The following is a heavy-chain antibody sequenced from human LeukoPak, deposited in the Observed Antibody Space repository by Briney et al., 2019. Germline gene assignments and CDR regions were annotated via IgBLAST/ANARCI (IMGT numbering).Heavy chain of an antibody. CDR1: GFTFSSHD. CDR3: ARARISSSGGGMDV. V-gene: IGHV3-23*01. D-gene: IGHD6-13*01. CDR2: ISGCGGHT. J-gene: IGHJ6*02. Sequence: GGSLRLSCVASGFTFSSHDMSWVRQAPGKGLEWVSDISGCGGHTYYADSVKGRFTISRDNSKNTVYLQMNSQRAEDTAVYYCARARISSSGGGMDVWGQGTTVTVSS.